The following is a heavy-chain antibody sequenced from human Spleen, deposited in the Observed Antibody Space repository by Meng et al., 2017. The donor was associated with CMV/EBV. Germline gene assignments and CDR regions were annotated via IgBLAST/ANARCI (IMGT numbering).Heavy chain of an antibody. CDR1: GFTFSNYW. CDR3: ARGGFTAMVLVWYFDL. V-gene: IGHV3-74*01. D-gene: IGHD5-18*01. Sequence: GGSLRLSCAASGFTFSNYWIPAPGKGLVWVSRINSDGTNTSYADSVKGRFTISRDNAKNTLYLQMNSLRAEDTAVYYCARGGFTAMVLVWYFDLWGRGTLVTVSS. CDR2: INSDGTNT. J-gene: IGHJ2*01.